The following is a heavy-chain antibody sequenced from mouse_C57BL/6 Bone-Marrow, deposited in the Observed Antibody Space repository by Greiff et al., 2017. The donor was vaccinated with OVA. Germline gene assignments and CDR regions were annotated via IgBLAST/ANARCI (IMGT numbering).Heavy chain of an antibody. CDR2: ISSGGSYT. J-gene: IGHJ2*01. CDR3: ARHGDYGSFFDY. CDR1: GFTFSSYG. V-gene: IGHV5-6*01. D-gene: IGHD1-1*01. Sequence: EVQGVESGGDLVKPGGSLKLSCAASGFTFSSYGMSWVSQTPDKRLEWVATISSGGSYTYYPDSVKGRFTISRDNAKNTLYLQMSSLKSEDTAMYYCARHGDYGSFFDYWGQGTTLTVSS.